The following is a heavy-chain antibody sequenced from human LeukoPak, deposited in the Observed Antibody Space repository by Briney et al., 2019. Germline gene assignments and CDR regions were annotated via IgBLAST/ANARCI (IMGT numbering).Heavy chain of an antibody. V-gene: IGHV3-11*01. J-gene: IGHJ4*02. CDR2: SSNGGSTI. D-gene: IGHD1-26*01. Sequence: GGSLRLSCAASGFTFNTYAMTWVRQAPGKGLEWVSYSSNGGSTIYYADSVKGRFTISRDNAKNSLYLQMNSLRAEDTAVYYCAKGGKWDVTPFDYWGQGTLVTVSS. CDR3: AKGGKWDVTPFDY. CDR1: GFTFNTYA.